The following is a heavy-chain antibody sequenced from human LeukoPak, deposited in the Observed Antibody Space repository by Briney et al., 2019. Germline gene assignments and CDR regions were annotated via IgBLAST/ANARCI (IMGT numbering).Heavy chain of an antibody. V-gene: IGHV3-23*01. D-gene: IGHD4-11*01. CDR3: ATFYSMPY. Sequence: HAGGSLRLSCAASGLIKYWMYWVRQVPGKGLEWVSAISGSGGSTYYADSVKGGVTISRDNAKNTLYLQMNSLRAEDTAVYYCATFYSMPYWGQGTLVTVSS. CDR1: GLIKYW. CDR2: ISGSGGST. J-gene: IGHJ4*02.